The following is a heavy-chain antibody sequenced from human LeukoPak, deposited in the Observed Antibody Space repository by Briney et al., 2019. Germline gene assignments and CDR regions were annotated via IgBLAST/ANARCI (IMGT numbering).Heavy chain of an antibody. V-gene: IGHV3-9*01. D-gene: IGHD1-26*01. CDR3: VKDMEPGGSGH. J-gene: IGHJ4*02. Sequence: GGSLRLSCAVSGFTFDKYGMHWVRQVPGKGLEWVSGMTLDSGRIGYADSVKGRFTISRDKAKNSVFLQMNNVRTEDTALYYCVKDMEPGGSGHWGPGTLVTVSS. CDR2: MTLDSGRI. CDR1: GFTFDKYG.